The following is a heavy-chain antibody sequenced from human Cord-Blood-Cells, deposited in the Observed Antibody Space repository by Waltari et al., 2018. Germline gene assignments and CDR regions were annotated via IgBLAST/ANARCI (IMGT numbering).Heavy chain of an antibody. V-gene: IGHV4-34*01. D-gene: IGHD4-4*01. J-gene: IGHJ6*02. CDR2: INHSGST. Sequence: QVQLQQWGAGLLKPSETLSLTCAVYGGSFSGYYWSWIRQPPGKGLEWIGEINHSGSTNYSRSLKRRVTISVDTSKNQFSLKLSSVTAADTAVYDCARTLDDSNYYYYGMDVWGQGP. CDR1: GGSFSGYY. CDR3: ARTLDDSNYYYYGMDV.